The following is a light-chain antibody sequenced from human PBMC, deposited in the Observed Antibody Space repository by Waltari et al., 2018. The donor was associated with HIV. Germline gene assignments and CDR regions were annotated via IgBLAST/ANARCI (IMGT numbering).Light chain of an antibody. Sequence: QSVLTQPPSVSGAPGQRVTISCAGSSSTIGAGYDVPWYQQRPGTAPKLLIHTNSNRPSGVPDRFSGSKSGTLASLAITGLQAEDEADYYCQSYDSSLSSSVFGGGTKLTVL. J-gene: IGLJ3*02. CDR2: TNS. CDR1: SSTIGAGYD. CDR3: QSYDSSLSSSV. V-gene: IGLV1-40*01.